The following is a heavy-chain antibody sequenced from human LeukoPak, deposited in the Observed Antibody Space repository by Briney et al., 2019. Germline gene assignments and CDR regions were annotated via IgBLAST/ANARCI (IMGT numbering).Heavy chain of an antibody. J-gene: IGHJ4*02. CDR2: ISASGGST. Sequence: GGSLRLSRGASGFTFSNYGLSWVRQAPGKGLEWVSTISASGGSTYYSDSVKGRFTISRDNSKNTLYLQMNSLRADDTAVYYCATDSGGNSLFDYWGQGTLVTVSS. V-gene: IGHV3-23*01. CDR3: ATDSGGNSLFDY. D-gene: IGHD4-23*01. CDR1: GFTFSNYG.